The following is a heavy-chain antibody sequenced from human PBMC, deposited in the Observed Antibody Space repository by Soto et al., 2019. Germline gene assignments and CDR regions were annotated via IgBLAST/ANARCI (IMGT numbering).Heavy chain of an antibody. CDR2: INYGGTA. CDR3: AGLFPYVSSGYHLNY. CDR1: GGSIRSDY. J-gene: IGHJ4*02. V-gene: IGHV4-59*08. D-gene: IGHD3-22*01. Sequence: PSETLSLTCSVSGGSIRSDYWSWIRQSPGKGLEFISYINYGGTANYNPSLKSRVTTSLDTPKNQFSLKLNSVTAADTAVFYSAGLFPYVSSGYHLNYLGQGTLVTVSS.